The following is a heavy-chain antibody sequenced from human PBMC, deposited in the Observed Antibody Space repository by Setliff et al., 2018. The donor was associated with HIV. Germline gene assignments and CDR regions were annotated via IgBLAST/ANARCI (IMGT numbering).Heavy chain of an antibody. CDR1: GGSLSNHY. V-gene: IGHV4-59*11. J-gene: IGHJ3*01. CDR2: VYYSGST. D-gene: IGHD3-3*01. CDR3: ARSYYDFWNGLPRSFDV. Sequence: SETLSLTCTVSGGSLSNHYWSWLRQSPKSGLEWIGYVYYSGSTNYKPSFKSRVSISVDTSRNQFSLNLTSLTTADTAMYYCARSYYDFWNGLPRSFDVWGQGTMVTVSS.